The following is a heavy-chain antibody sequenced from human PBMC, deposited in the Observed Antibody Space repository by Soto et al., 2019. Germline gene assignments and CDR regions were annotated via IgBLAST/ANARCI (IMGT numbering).Heavy chain of an antibody. CDR3: LLDPDYDDPLYYFDY. CDR2: ISTNGGST. CDR1: GFTFSSFA. V-gene: IGHV3-64D*08. D-gene: IGHD4-17*01. Sequence: GGSLRLSCSASGFTFSSFAMHWVRQAPGTGLQYVSAISTNGGSTYYADSVKGRFTISRDNSKNTLYLQMSSLRAEDTAVYYCLLDPDYDDPLYYFDYWGQGTLVTVSS. J-gene: IGHJ4*02.